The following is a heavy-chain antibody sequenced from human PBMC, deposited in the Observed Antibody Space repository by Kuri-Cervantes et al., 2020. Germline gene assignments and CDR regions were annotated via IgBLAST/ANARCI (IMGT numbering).Heavy chain of an antibody. D-gene: IGHD2-8*01. CDR2: INSDGSST. J-gene: IGHJ6*02. V-gene: IGHV3-74*01. Sequence: GESLKISCAASGFTFSSYWMHWVRQAPGKGLVWVSRINSDGSSTSYADSVKGRFTISRDNAKNTLYLQMNSLRAEDTAVYYCAGELLIGYYGMDVWGRGTTVTVSS. CDR1: GFTFSSYW. CDR3: AGELLIGYYGMDV.